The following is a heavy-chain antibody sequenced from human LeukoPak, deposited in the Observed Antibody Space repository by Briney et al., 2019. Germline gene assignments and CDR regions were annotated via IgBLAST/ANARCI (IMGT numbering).Heavy chain of an antibody. J-gene: IGHJ4*02. CDR3: ARGSSYGFSMGY. Sequence: ASVKVSCKASGYTFTSYEINWVRQATGQGLEYLGWMNPKSGYTGYAQKFQGRVTMTRSTSISTAYMELRSLRSDDTAVYYCARGSSYGFSMGYWGQGTLVIVSS. CDR1: GYTFTSYE. V-gene: IGHV1-8*01. D-gene: IGHD5-18*01. CDR2: MNPKSGYT.